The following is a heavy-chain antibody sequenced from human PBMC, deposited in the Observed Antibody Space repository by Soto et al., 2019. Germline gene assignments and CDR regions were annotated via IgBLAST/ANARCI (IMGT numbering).Heavy chain of an antibody. CDR3: AGKRWSCPGDDAFHI. CDR2: IIPILGIA. D-gene: IGHD3-10*01. V-gene: IGHV1-69*02. J-gene: IGHJ3*02. Sequence: QVQLVQSGAEVKKPGSSVKVSCKASGGTFSSYTISWVRQAPGQGREWMGRIIPILGIANYAQKFQGRVTITADKSTSTVYMELSSLRSEDTAVYYCAGKRWSCPGDDAFHICGQGTVVTVSS. CDR1: GGTFSSYT.